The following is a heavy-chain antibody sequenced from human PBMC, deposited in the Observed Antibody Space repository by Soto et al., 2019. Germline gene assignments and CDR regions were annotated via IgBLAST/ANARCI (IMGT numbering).Heavy chain of an antibody. D-gene: IGHD2-15*01. CDR2: MNPNSGNT. V-gene: IGHV1-8*01. CDR1: GYTFTSYD. CDR3: ARGIVSGKLLLVY. J-gene: IGHJ4*02. Sequence: QVQLGQSGAEVKNPGAAVKVSCKASGYTFTSYDINWVRQDTGQGLEWMGWMNPNSGNTGYAQKFQGRVTMTRNTSISTAYMELSSLRSEDTAVYYCARGIVSGKLLLVYWGQGTLVTVSS.